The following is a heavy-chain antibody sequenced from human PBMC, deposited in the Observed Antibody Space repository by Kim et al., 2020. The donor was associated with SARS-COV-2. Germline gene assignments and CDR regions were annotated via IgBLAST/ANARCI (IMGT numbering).Heavy chain of an antibody. CDR2: VSGSGTTT. V-gene: IGHV3-48*04. Sequence: GSLRLSCATSGFTFSSYSMNWVRQAPGKGLEWVSHVSGSGTTTKYADSVKGRFTISRDNAKNSLYQQMSGLRAEDTAVYYCVRENYWAFDIWGQGEMVT. CDR1: GFTFSSYS. J-gene: IGHJ3*02. D-gene: IGHD2-15*01. CDR3: VRENYWAFDI.